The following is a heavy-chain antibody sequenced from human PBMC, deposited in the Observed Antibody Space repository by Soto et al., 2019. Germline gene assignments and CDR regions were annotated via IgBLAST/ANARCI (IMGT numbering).Heavy chain of an antibody. Sequence: PGGSLRLSCAASGFTFSSYAMHWVRQAPGKGLEWVAVISYDGSNKYYADSVKGRFTISRDNSKNTLYLQMNSLRAEDTAVYYCAREKPLVVVAATPTAFDIWGQGTMVTVSS. CDR3: AREKPLVVVAATPTAFDI. J-gene: IGHJ3*02. CDR1: GFTFSSYA. D-gene: IGHD2-15*01. CDR2: ISYDGSNK. V-gene: IGHV3-30-3*01.